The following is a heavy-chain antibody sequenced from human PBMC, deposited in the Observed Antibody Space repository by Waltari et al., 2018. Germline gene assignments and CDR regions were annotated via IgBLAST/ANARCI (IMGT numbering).Heavy chain of an antibody. J-gene: IGHJ5*02. V-gene: IGHV1-24*01. CDR3: ARDTMYSSSWFAFDP. Sequence: QVQLVQSGAEVKKPGSSVKVSCKVSGYTLTELSMHWVRQAPGKGLEWMGGFDPEYGETIYAQKFQGRVTITTDESTSTAYMELSSLRSEDTAVYYCARDTMYSSSWFAFDPWGQGTLVTVSS. CDR2: FDPEYGET. D-gene: IGHD6-13*01. CDR1: GYTLTELS.